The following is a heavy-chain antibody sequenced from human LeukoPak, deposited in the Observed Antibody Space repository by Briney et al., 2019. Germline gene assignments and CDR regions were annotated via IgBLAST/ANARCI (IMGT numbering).Heavy chain of an antibody. V-gene: IGHV1-2*04. Sequence: ASVKVSCKASGYIFTGYYMLWVRQAPGQGLEWMGWINSNSGGTKYAQKSQGWVIMTRDKSISTAYIELSRMRSDDTAVYYCAGAPGYSYGSRVDYWGQGTRVTVSS. CDR1: GYIFTGYY. CDR2: INSNSGGT. D-gene: IGHD5-18*01. CDR3: AGAPGYSYGSRVDY. J-gene: IGHJ4*02.